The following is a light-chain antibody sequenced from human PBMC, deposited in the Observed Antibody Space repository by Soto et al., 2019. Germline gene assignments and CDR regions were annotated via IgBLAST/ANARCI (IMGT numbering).Light chain of an antibody. Sequence: QSAVIQPPSLSGSPGQSVTISCTGTISDVGNYKYVSWYQQHPGKAPKLMIYEVSNRPSGVSNRFSGSKSGNTASLTISGLQAEDETDYYCFSYTSSGTYVFGTGTKVTVL. CDR3: FSYTSSGTYV. V-gene: IGLV2-14*01. J-gene: IGLJ1*01. CDR2: EVS. CDR1: ISDVGNYKY.